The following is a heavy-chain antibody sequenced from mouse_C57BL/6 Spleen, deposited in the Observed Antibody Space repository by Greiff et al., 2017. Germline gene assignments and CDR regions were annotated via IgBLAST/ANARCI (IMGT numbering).Heavy chain of an antibody. Sequence: VQLQQPGAELVMPGASVKLSCKASGYTFPSYWMHWVKQRPGQGLEWIGEIDPSDSYTNYNQKFKGKSTLTVDKSSSTAYMQLSSLTSEDAAVYDCTRVDYCGSSYWYFEVWGTGTTVTVSS. D-gene: IGHD1-1*01. CDR2: IDPSDSYT. CDR1: GYTFPSYW. J-gene: IGHJ1*03. V-gene: IGHV1-69*01. CDR3: TRVDYCGSSYWYFEV.